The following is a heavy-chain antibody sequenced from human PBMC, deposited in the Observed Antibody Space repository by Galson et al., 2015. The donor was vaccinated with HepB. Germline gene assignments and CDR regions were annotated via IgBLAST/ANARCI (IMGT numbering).Heavy chain of an antibody. CDR1: GFSFSSYW. D-gene: IGHD1-7*01. Sequence: SLRLSCAASGFSFSSYWMNWVRQAPGKGLEWVANIKQDGNEKYYEDSVKGRFTISRDNARNSLYLQMNSLRAEDTAVYYCAGGGTRGDWFDPWGQGTLVTVSS. V-gene: IGHV3-7*04. CDR3: AGGGTRGDWFDP. CDR2: IKQDGNEK. J-gene: IGHJ5*02.